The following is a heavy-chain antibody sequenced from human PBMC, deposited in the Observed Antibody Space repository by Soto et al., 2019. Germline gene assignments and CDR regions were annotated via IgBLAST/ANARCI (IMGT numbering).Heavy chain of an antibody. CDR1: GFTFSSYS. D-gene: IGHD5-12*01. CDR3: AISRDGYNKFDY. J-gene: IGHJ4*02. Sequence: GGSLRLSCAASGFTFSSYSMNWVRQAPGKGLEWVSSISSSSSYIYYAASGKGRFTISRDNAKNSLYLQMNSLRAEDTAVYYCAISRDGYNKFDYWGQGPLVTVSS. V-gene: IGHV3-21*01. CDR2: ISSSSSYI.